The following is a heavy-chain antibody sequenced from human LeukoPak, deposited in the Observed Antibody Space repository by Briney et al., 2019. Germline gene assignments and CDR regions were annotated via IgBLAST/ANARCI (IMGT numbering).Heavy chain of an antibody. D-gene: IGHD6-13*01. CDR3: ARVGSSWPHYYFDS. J-gene: IGHJ4*02. CDR2: ISSSGSTI. CDR1: GFTLSDYY. Sequence: GGSLRLSCAASGFTLSDYYMSWIRQAPGKGLEWVSYISSSGSTIYYADSVKGRFTISRDNAKNSLYLQMNSLRAEDTAVYYCARVGSSWPHYYFDSWGRGTLVTVSS. V-gene: IGHV3-11*04.